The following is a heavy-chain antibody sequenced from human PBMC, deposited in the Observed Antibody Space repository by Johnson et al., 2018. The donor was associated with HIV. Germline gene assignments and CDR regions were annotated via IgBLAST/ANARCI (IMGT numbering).Heavy chain of an antibody. CDR2: ISGSGGST. J-gene: IGHJ3*01. CDR3: AKGPRGYYNFCSN. D-gene: IGHD3-3*01. Sequence: VHLVESGGGLVQPGGSLRLSCAVSGFTFSSHWMTWVRQAPGKGLEWVSAISGSGGSTYYADSVKGRFTISRDNSKNTLYLQMNSLRAEDTAVYYCAKGPRGYYNFCSNWGQGTMVTVSS. V-gene: IGHV3-23*04. CDR1: GFTFSSHW.